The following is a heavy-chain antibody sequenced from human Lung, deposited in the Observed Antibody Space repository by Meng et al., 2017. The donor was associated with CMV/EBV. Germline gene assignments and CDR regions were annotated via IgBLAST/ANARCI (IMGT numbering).Heavy chain of an antibody. CDR3: ARLGYCSSTSCYPGNYYYGMDV. Sequence: SETLSLXCAVYGGSFSGYYWSWIRQPPGKGLEWIGEINHSGSTNYNPSLKSRVTISVDTSKNQFSLKLSSVTAADTAVYYCARLGYCSSTSCYPGNYYYGMDVWXQGTTLTVSS. CDR2: INHSGST. D-gene: IGHD2-2*01. V-gene: IGHV4-34*01. CDR1: GGSFSGYY. J-gene: IGHJ6*02.